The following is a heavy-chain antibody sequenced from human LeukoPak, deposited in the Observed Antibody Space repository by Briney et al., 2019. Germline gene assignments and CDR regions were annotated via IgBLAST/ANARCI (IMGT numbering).Heavy chain of an antibody. V-gene: IGHV1-18*04. CDR1: GYTLTSYG. CDR3: ARGTQAIGSGWYYFDY. CDR2: ISAYNGNT. J-gene: IGHJ4*02. D-gene: IGHD6-19*01. Sequence: ASVKVSCKASGYTLTSYGISWVRQAPGQGLEWMGWISAYNGNTNYAQKLQGRVTMTTDTSTSTAYMELRSLRSDDTAVYYCARGTQAIGSGWYYFDYWGQGTLVTVSS.